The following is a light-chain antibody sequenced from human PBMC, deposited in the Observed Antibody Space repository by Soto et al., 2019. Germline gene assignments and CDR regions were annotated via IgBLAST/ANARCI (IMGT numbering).Light chain of an antibody. CDR1: QSPNNW. V-gene: IGKV1-5*03. Sequence: DIPMTQSPPTLSASVGDRVTISCRASQSPNNWLAWYQQRPGQAPKLLIYSVSILDSGVPSRFSGSGSGTEFTLTISSLQPDDFATYYCQVQGTFGQGTKVEFK. J-gene: IGKJ1*01. CDR3: QVQGT. CDR2: SVS.